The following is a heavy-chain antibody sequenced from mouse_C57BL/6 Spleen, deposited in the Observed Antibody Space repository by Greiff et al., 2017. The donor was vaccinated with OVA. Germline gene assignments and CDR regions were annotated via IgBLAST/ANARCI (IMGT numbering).Heavy chain of an antibody. Sequence: VQLQQPGAELVRPGSSVKLSCKASRYTFTSYWMHWVKQRPIQGLEWIGNIDPSDSETHYNQKFKDKATLTVDKSSSTAYMQLSSLTSEDSAVYYCARSDDYDRDYFDYWGQGTTLTVSS. V-gene: IGHV1-52*01. J-gene: IGHJ2*01. CDR1: RYTFTSYW. CDR2: IDPSDSET. CDR3: ARSDDYDRDYFDY. D-gene: IGHD2-4*01.